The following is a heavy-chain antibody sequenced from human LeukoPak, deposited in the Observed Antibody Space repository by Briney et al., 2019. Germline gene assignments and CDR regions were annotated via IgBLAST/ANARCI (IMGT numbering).Heavy chain of an antibody. CDR3: ARYSSGWYWGYFDY. J-gene: IGHJ4*02. CDR1: GGSISSGSYY. V-gene: IGHV4-61*02. Sequence: SETLSLTCTVSGGSISSGSYYWSWIRQPAGKGLEWIGRIYTSGSTNYNPSLKSRVTISVDTSKNQFSLKLSSVTAADTAVYYCARYSSGWYWGYFDYWGQGTLVTVSS. CDR2: IYTSGST. D-gene: IGHD6-19*01.